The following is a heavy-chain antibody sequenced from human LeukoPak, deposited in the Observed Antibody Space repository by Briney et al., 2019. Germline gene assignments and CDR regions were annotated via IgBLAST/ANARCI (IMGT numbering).Heavy chain of an antibody. Sequence: PSETLSLTCTVSGTSISIYYWNCIRQPPGKGLEWIVDTSYSGSTNYNPSLKSRITISIYTSKNQFSLKLSSVTAADTAVYYCAREIRFNSYYGMDAWGQGTTVTVSS. V-gene: IGHV4-59*12. CDR2: TSYSGST. CDR1: GTSISIYY. J-gene: IGHJ6*02. CDR3: AREIRFNSYYGMDA. D-gene: IGHD3-10*01.